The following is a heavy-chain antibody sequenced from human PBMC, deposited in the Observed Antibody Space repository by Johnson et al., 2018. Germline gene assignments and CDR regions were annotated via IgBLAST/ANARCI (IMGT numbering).Heavy chain of an antibody. Sequence: VQLVESGGGLVQPGGSLRLSCAASGFTVSSNYMSWVRQAPGKGLEWVSVIYTGGSTYYADSVKGRFTISRDNSKNTLFLQMNSLRPEDTAIYYCARGDYYLTGYFQHWGQGTLVTVSS. CDR2: IYTGGST. CDR1: GFTVSSNY. V-gene: IGHV3-66*02. D-gene: IGHD2-21*01. CDR3: ARGDYYLTGYFQH. J-gene: IGHJ1*01.